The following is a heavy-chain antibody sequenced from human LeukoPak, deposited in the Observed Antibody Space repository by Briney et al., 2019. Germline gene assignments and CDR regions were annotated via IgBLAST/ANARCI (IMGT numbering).Heavy chain of an antibody. Sequence: ASVKVSCKASGYTFTSYGISWVRQAPGQGLEWMGWISAYNGKTNYEQKLQGRVTITTDTSTSTAYMELRSLRSDDTAVYYCARDRPFYYDSSGYPYYFDYWGQGTLVTVSS. CDR1: GYTFTSYG. D-gene: IGHD3-22*01. J-gene: IGHJ4*02. V-gene: IGHV1-18*01. CDR2: ISAYNGKT. CDR3: ARDRPFYYDSSGYPYYFDY.